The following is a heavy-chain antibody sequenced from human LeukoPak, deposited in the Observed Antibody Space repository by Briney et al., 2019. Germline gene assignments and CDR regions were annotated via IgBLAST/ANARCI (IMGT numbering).Heavy chain of an antibody. CDR3: ARISIGVYGDYYYGMDV. J-gene: IGHJ6*04. CDR1: GGTFSSYA. V-gene: IGHV1-69*06. Sequence: SVKVSCKASGGTFSSYAISWVRQAPGQGLEWMGGIIPIFGTANCAQKFQGRVTITADKSTSTAYMELSSLRSEDTAVYYCARISIGVYGDYYYGMDVWGKGTTVTVSS. CDR2: IIPIFGTA. D-gene: IGHD4-17*01.